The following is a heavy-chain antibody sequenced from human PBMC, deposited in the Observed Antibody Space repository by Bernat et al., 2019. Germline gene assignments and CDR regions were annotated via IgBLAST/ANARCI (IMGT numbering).Heavy chain of an antibody. J-gene: IGHJ5*02. CDR3: AKATGSLTGGNSFDP. V-gene: IGHV4-59*01. CDR1: GGFISNYY. CDR2: IYYSGST. Sequence: QVQLQESGPGLVKPSETLSLTCIISGGFISNYYWNWIRQPPGKGLEWIGYIYYSGSTNYNPSLKSRVTISVDTSKNQFSLKLRSVTAADTAVYYCAKATGSLTGGNSFDPWGQGTLVTVSS. D-gene: IGHD3-9*01.